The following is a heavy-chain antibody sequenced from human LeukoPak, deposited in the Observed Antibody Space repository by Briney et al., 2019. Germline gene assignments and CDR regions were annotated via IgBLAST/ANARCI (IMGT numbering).Heavy chain of an antibody. CDR3: ARTTWATYSTRRWFVP. Sequence: ASVKVSCKASGGTFSSYAISWVRQAPGQGLEWMGRIIPIFGTANYVQKFQGRVTITTDESTSTAYMELSSLRSEDTAVYYCARTTWATYSTRRWFVPWGQGTLVTVSS. D-gene: IGHD6-13*01. V-gene: IGHV1-69*05. CDR2: IIPIFGTA. J-gene: IGHJ5*02. CDR1: GGTFSSYA.